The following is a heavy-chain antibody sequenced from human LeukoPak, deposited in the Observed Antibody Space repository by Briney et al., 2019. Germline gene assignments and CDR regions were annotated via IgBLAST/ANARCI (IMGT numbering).Heavy chain of an antibody. D-gene: IGHD2-2*01. CDR3: ARSCGSTSCYRY. J-gene: IGHJ4*02. V-gene: IGHV4-39*01. CDR1: GDSISSSSYY. Sequence: PSETLSLTCTVSGDSISSSSYYWGWIRQPPGKGLEWIGNIYNSGSTYYNPSLKSRVTISVDTSKNQFSLKLSSVTAADTAVYYCARSCGSTSCYRYWGQGTLVTVSS. CDR2: IYNSGST.